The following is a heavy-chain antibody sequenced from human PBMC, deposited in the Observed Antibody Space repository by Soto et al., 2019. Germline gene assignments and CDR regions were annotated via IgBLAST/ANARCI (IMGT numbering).Heavy chain of an antibody. D-gene: IGHD1-20*01. Sequence: SGPTLVNPTETLTLTCTFSGFSLTSPGMCVSWIRQPPGKALEWLALIERDDDEKYYSTALKTRLTISKDTRNNQVVLTMANMDPADTGTYYCARSIRGPRRFNGMDVWGQGTTVTVSS. CDR1: GFSLTSPGMC. CDR3: ARSIRGPRRFNGMDV. V-gene: IGHV2-70*13. CDR2: IERDDDEK. J-gene: IGHJ6*02.